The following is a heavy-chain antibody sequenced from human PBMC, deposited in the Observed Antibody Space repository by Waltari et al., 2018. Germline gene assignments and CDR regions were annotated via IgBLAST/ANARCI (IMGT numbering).Heavy chain of an antibody. CDR2: IYYSGSS. CDR1: GGSIGSFY. Sequence: QVHLQESGPGLVKPSGTLSLSCTVPGGSIGSFYWSWIRPPPGKGLEWIGYIYYSGSSTYSPSLQSRVTMSVDTSKNHLSLKLSSVTAADTAVYYCARASYYGDVDYWGQGILVTVSS. J-gene: IGHJ4*02. CDR3: ARASYYGDVDY. D-gene: IGHD3-10*01. V-gene: IGHV4-59*12.